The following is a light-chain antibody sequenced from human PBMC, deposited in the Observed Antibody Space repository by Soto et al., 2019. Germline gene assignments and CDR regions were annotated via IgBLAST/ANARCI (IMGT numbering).Light chain of an antibody. Sequence: DIQMTQSPSSLSESVGDRVTITCRASQSISSYLNWYQQKPGIAPKLLIYAASSLQSGVPSRFSGSGSGTDFTLTIGSLQPEDFATYYCQQSYSTPWTFGQGTKVEIK. CDR3: QQSYSTPWT. V-gene: IGKV1-39*01. J-gene: IGKJ1*01. CDR2: AAS. CDR1: QSISSY.